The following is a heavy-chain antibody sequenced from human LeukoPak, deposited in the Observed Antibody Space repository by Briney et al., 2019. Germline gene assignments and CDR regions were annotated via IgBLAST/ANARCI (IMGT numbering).Heavy chain of an antibody. CDR2: ISAYNGNT. D-gene: IGHD3-22*01. Sequence: ASVKVSCKASGYTFTSYYMHWVRQAPGQGLEWMGWISAYNGNTNYAQKLQGRVTMTTDTSTSTAYMERRSLRSDDTAVYYCARDSSGYNNWFDPWGQGTLVTVSS. CDR3: ARDSSGYNNWFDP. V-gene: IGHV1-18*04. J-gene: IGHJ5*02. CDR1: GYTFTSYY.